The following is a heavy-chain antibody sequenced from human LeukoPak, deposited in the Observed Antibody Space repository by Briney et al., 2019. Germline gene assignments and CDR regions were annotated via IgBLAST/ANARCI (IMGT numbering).Heavy chain of an antibody. CDR3: ANGGIDQEFDY. V-gene: IGHV3-23*01. CDR1: GFTFSNAW. CDR2: ISGSGGST. Sequence: GGSLRLSCAASGFTFSNAWMSWVRQAPGKGLEWVSAISGSGGSTYYADSVKGRFTISRDNSKNTLYLQMNSLRAEDTAVYYCANGGIDQEFDYWGQGTLVTVSS. D-gene: IGHD3-16*01. J-gene: IGHJ4*02.